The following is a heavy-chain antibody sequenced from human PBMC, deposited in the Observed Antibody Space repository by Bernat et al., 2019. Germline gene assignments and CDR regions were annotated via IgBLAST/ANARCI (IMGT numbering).Heavy chain of an antibody. CDR3: ARESYDSSGYYSNWFDP. CDR1: GGSFSGYY. D-gene: IGHD3-22*01. CDR2: INHSVST. V-gene: IGHV4-34*01. Sequence: QVQLQQWGAGLLKPSETLSLTCAVYGGSFSGYYWSWIRQPPGKGLEWIGEINHSVSTNYNPSLKSRVTISVDTSKNQFSLKLSSVTAADTAVYYCARESYDSSGYYSNWFDPWGQGTLVTVSS. J-gene: IGHJ5*02.